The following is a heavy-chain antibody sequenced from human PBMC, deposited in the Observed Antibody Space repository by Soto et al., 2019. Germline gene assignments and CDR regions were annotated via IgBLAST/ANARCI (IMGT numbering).Heavy chain of an antibody. V-gene: IGHV3-53*01. J-gene: IGHJ4*02. Sequence: QAGGSLRLSCAASGFSVSTNYMTWVRQAPGKGLEWVSVIYSGGSTYYADSVKGRFTISRDNSKNTLHLQMNSLRAEDTAVYYCARGSGSLYYFDFWGRGTLVTVSS. D-gene: IGHD1-26*01. CDR3: ARGSGSLYYFDF. CDR2: IYSGGST. CDR1: GFSVSTNY.